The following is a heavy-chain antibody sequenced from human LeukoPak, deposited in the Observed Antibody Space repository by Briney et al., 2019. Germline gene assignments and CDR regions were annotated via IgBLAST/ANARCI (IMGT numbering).Heavy chain of an antibody. J-gene: IGHJ4*02. CDR2: ISGSGGST. V-gene: IGHV3-23*01. CDR3: AKPTPLFYDILTGPIDY. D-gene: IGHD3-9*01. Sequence: PGGSLRLSCAASGFTFSSYAMSWVRQAPGKGLEWVSAISGSGGSTYYADSVKGRFTISSDNSKNTLYLQMNSLRAEDTAVYYCAKPTPLFYDILTGPIDYWGQGTLVTVSS. CDR1: GFTFSSYA.